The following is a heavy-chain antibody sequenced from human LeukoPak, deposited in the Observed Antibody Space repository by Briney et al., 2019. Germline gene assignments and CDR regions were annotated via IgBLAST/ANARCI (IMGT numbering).Heavy chain of an antibody. Sequence: ASVKVSCKASGYTFTGYHMHWVRQAPGQGLEWMGWINPNSGGTNYAQKFQGRVTMTRDTSISTAYMELSRLRSDDTAVYYCARSVAGYSSGWYPLGYWGQGTLVTVSS. V-gene: IGHV1-2*02. CDR2: INPNSGGT. J-gene: IGHJ4*02. D-gene: IGHD6-19*01. CDR3: ARSVAGYSSGWYPLGY. CDR1: GYTFTGYH.